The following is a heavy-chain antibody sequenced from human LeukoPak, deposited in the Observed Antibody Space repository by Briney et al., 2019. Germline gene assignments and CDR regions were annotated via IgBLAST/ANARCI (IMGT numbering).Heavy chain of an antibody. D-gene: IGHD6-6*01. CDR3: VRDGPGGIEARKRYYGMDV. CDR1: GFTFSIYW. J-gene: IGHJ6*02. Sequence: PRGSLRLSCAASGFTFSIYWMSWVRQAPGKGLEWVASPNQDGSEKYYVDSVKGRCTISRDNAKTSLYLQMSSLRAEDAAAYYCVRDGPGGIEARKRYYGMDVWGQGTTVSVSS. CDR2: PNQDGSEK. V-gene: IGHV3-7*05.